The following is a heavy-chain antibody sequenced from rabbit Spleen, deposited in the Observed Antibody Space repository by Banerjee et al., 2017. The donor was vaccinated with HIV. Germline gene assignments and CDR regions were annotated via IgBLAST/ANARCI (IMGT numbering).Heavy chain of an antibody. V-gene: IGHV1S40*01. CDR1: GFSFSSRDY. CDR2: IAGSSSGFT. J-gene: IGHJ6*01. CDR3: ARDTSSSFSSYGMDL. Sequence: QSLEESGGDLVKPGASLTLTCTASGFSFSSRDYMCWVRQAPGKGLEWISCIAGSSSGFTYSATWAKGRFTISKTSTTVTLQMTRLTAADTASYFCARDTSSSFSSYGMDLWGPGTLVTVS. D-gene: IGHD1-1*01.